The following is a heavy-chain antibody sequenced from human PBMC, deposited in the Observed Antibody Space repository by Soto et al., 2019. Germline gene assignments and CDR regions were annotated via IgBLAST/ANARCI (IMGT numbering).Heavy chain of an antibody. CDR3: ASDETGGWPGCHT. J-gene: IGHJ3*01. CDR1: VGSFTSYY. V-gene: IGHV4-4*07. Sequence: PSETLSLTCTVSVGSFTSYYWTWIRQPAGKGLQWIGRIYSGGVSNYNPSLKSRVTMSVDTSRNQFSLNLTSVTAAATAVYYCASDETGGWPGCHTWGQG. D-gene: IGHD6-19*01. CDR2: IYSGGVS.